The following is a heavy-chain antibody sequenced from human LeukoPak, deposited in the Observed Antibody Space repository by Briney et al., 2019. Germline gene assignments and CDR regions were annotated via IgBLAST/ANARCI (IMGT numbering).Heavy chain of an antibody. V-gene: IGHV1-2*02. CDR1: GYRFTSLY. CDR3: ARELPAYCGFDCYVLGY. D-gene: IGHD2-21*02. J-gene: IGHJ4*02. Sequence: GASVKVSCRASGYRFTSLYVHWVRPAPGQGPEWMGWINPNSGDTQYAQKVEGRVTMTRDTSITTAYMELSGLTSDDTAVYYCARELPAYCGFDCYVLGYWGQGTLVTVSS. CDR2: INPNSGDT.